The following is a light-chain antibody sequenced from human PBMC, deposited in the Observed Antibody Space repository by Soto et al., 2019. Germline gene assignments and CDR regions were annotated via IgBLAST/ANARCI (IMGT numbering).Light chain of an antibody. Sequence: DIQMTHSPSSLSQSVGARVTILCRANQAIGNYLNWYQQKPGKAPRLLIYDASNLEIGVPSRFSGSGSGTDFTFTISNLQPEDIATYYCQQYDTLPPYTFGQGTKVELK. CDR1: QAIGNY. V-gene: IGKV1-33*01. CDR2: DAS. CDR3: QQYDTLPPYT. J-gene: IGKJ2*01.